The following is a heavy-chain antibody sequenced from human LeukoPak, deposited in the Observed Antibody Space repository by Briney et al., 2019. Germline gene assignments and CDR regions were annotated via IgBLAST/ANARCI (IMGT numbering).Heavy chain of an antibody. V-gene: IGHV4-4*07. CDR3: ARDNKGEVSSPNRSGVPWFEP. Sequence: SETLSLTCTVSGGSISSYYWSWIRQPAGKGLEWIGRIYTSGSTNYNPSLKSRVTMSVDTSKNQFSLKLSSVTAADTAVYYCARDNKGEVSSPNRSGVPWFEPWGQGTLVTGSS. CDR1: GGSISSYY. D-gene: IGHD6-19*01. J-gene: IGHJ5*01. CDR2: IYTSGST.